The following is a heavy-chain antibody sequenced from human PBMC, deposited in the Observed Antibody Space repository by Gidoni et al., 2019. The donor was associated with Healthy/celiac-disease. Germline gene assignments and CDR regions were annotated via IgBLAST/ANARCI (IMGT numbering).Heavy chain of an antibody. CDR3: ARDRRPYNWNSLYYFDY. Sequence: EVQLGESGGGLVQPGGSLRLACAAAGFTVSSDGRSWVRQAPGKGLEWVANIQQDGRETYSVDSVKGRFTISRDNAKNSLYLQMNSLRAEDTAVYYCARDRRPYNWNSLYYFDYWGQGTLVTVSS. D-gene: IGHD1-7*01. CDR1: GFTVSSDG. J-gene: IGHJ4*02. CDR2: IQQDGRET. V-gene: IGHV3-7*03.